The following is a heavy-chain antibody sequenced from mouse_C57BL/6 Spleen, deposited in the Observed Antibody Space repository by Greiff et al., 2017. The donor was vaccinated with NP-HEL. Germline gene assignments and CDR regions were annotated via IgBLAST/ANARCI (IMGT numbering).Heavy chain of an antibody. CDR2: IDPSDSYT. Sequence: VQLQQPGAELVKPGASVKLSCKASGYTFTSYWMQWVKQRPGQGLEWIGEIDPSDSYTNYNQKFKGKATLTVDTSSSTAYMQLSSLTSEDSAVYYCARTRTTVVAGDYWGQGTTLTVSS. D-gene: IGHD1-1*01. CDR3: ARTRTTVVAGDY. J-gene: IGHJ2*01. V-gene: IGHV1-50*01. CDR1: GYTFTSYW.